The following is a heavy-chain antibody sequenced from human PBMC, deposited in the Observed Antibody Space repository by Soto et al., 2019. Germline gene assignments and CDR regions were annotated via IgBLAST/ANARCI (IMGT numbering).Heavy chain of an antibody. CDR1: GGSISSYY. CDR2: IYYSGST. CDR3: ARVKTGGQDAFDI. J-gene: IGHJ3*02. Sequence: SETLPLTCTVSGGSISSYYWSWIRQPPGKGLEWIGYIYYSGSTNYNPSLKSRVTISVDTSKNQFSLKLSSVTAADTAVYYCARVKTGGQDAFDIWGQGTMVTVSS. D-gene: IGHD7-27*01. V-gene: IGHV4-59*01.